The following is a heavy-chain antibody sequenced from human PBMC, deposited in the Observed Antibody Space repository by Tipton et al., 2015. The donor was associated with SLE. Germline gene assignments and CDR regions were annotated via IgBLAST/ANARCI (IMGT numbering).Heavy chain of an antibody. CDR1: GGSISSGGCY. D-gene: IGHD2-15*01. CDR2: IYYSGST. V-gene: IGHV4-31*03. CDR3: ARDQGIWSPPMD. J-gene: IGHJ4*02. Sequence: TLSLTCTVSGGSISSGGCYWSWIRQHPGKGLEWIGYIYYSGSTYYNPSLKSRVTISVDTSKNQFSLKLSSVTAADTAVYYCARDQGIWSPPMDWGQGTLVTVSS.